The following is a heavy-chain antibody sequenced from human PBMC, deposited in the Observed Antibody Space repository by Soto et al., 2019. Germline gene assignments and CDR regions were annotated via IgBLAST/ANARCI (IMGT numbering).Heavy chain of an antibody. CDR1: GYIFSSHC. V-gene: IGHV1-46*01. Sequence: GASVKVSCKASGYIFSSHCIYWVRQAPGQGLQSMGIINPGGGRTAYAQKFQGRVTLTRDMSTSTVYMELTSLTYDDTAVYYCARDVSGPGATYLMDVWAQGTTVTVSS. D-gene: IGHD2-2*01. CDR3: ARDVSGPGATYLMDV. CDR2: INPGGGRT. J-gene: IGHJ6*02.